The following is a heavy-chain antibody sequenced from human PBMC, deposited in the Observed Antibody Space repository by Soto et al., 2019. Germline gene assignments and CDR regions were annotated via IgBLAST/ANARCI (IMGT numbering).Heavy chain of an antibody. Sequence: QVQLVESGGGVVQPGRSLRLSCAASGFTFSSYGMHWVRQAPGKGLEWVAVISYDGSNKYYADSVKGRFTISRDNSKNTLYLQTNSLRAEDTDVYSCAKDKGIVGATPHYWGQGTLVTVSS. CDR2: ISYDGSNK. CDR1: GFTFSSYG. CDR3: AKDKGIVGATPHY. J-gene: IGHJ4*02. V-gene: IGHV3-30*18. D-gene: IGHD1-26*01.